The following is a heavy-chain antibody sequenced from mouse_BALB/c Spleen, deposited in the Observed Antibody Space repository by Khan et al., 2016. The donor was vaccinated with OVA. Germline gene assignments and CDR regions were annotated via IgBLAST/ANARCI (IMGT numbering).Heavy chain of an antibody. J-gene: IGHJ2*01. Sequence: QVQLQQSGPELVRPGVSVKISCKGSGYTFTDYAMHWVKQSHAKSLVWIGLISTYSGNTNYKQKFKAKATMTVDKSSSTAYMELARLTSEDSAIYCCTSPAYDDYYDYWGQGTTLTVS. CDR1: GYTFTDYA. D-gene: IGHD2-3*01. CDR2: ISTYSGNT. V-gene: IGHV1S137*01. CDR3: TSPAYDDYYDY.